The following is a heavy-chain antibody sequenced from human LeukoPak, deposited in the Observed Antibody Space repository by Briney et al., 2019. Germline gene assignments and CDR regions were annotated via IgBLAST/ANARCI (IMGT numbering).Heavy chain of an antibody. J-gene: IGHJ3*02. CDR2: INTNTGNP. Sequence: ASVKVSCKASGYIFTTYAMNWVRQAPGQGLEWMGWINTNTGNPTYVQGFTGRFVFSLDTSVSTAYLQISSLKAEDTAVYYCARRVAGTRDAFDIWGQGTMVTVSS. V-gene: IGHV7-4-1*02. CDR3: ARRVAGTRDAFDI. CDR1: GYIFTTYA. D-gene: IGHD6-19*01.